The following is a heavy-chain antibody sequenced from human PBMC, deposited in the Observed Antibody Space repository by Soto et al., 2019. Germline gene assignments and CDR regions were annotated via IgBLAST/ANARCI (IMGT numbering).Heavy chain of an antibody. J-gene: IGHJ6*02. D-gene: IGHD3-9*01. CDR2: INPNSGGT. Sequence: ASVKVSCKASGYTFTGYYMHWVRQAPGQGLEWMGWINPNSGGTNYAQKFQGWVTMTRDTSISTAYMELSRLRSDDTAVYYCARDGPLRYFDWVQGGPSYGMDVWGQGTTATVFS. CDR1: GYTFTGYY. CDR3: ARDGPLRYFDWVQGGPSYGMDV. V-gene: IGHV1-2*04.